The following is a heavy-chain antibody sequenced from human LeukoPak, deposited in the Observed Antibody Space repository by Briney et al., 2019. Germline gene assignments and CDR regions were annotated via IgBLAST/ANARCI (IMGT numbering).Heavy chain of an antibody. J-gene: IGHJ4*02. D-gene: IGHD3-22*01. CDR3: ARVVYDSSTYPKSYFDF. V-gene: IGHV4-39*07. Sequence: SETLSLTCTVSGGSISSSSYSWGWLRQPPGKGLEWIGRIYYRGITYYNPSFKSRVTISVDTSKNQFSLKLSSVTAADTAVYYCARVVYDSSTYPKSYFDFWGQGTLVTVSS. CDR1: GGSISSSSYS. CDR2: IYYRGIT.